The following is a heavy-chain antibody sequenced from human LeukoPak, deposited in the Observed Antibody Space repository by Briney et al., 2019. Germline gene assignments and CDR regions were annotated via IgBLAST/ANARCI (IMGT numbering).Heavy chain of an antibody. Sequence: GASVKVSCKASGYTFTGYYMHWVRQAPGQGLEWMGWINPNSGGTNYAQKFQGRVTMTRDTSISTAYMELSRLRSDDTAVYYCARDENYYGSGSYYNRRADYWGQGTLVTVSS. J-gene: IGHJ4*02. D-gene: IGHD3-10*01. CDR2: INPNSGGT. CDR1: GYTFTGYY. CDR3: ARDENYYGSGSYYNRRADY. V-gene: IGHV1-2*02.